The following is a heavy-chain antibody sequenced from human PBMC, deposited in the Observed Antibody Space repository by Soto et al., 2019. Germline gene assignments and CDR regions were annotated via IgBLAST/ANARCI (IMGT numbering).Heavy chain of an antibody. CDR2: IYYSGST. V-gene: IGHV4-59*01. CDR1: GGSISSYY. Sequence: SETLSLTCTVSGGSISSYYWSWIRQPPGKGLEWIGYIYYSGSTNYNPSLKSRVTISVDTSKNQFSLKLSSVTAADTAVYYCARTYYYDSSGPRDFDLWGRGTLVTVSS. J-gene: IGHJ2*01. D-gene: IGHD3-22*01. CDR3: ARTYYYDSSGPRDFDL.